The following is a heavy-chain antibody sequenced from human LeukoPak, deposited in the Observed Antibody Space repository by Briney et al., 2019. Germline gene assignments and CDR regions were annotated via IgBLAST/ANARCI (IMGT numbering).Heavy chain of an antibody. J-gene: IGHJ4*02. V-gene: IGHV4-34*01. Sequence: SETLSLTRAVCGGSFSGYYWSWIRQPPGKGLEWIGEINHSGSTNYNPSLKSRVTISVDTSKNQFSLKLSSVTAADTAVYYCARAIVAGTSLFDYWGQGTLVTVSS. D-gene: IGHD6-19*01. CDR1: GGSFSGYY. CDR2: INHSGST. CDR3: ARAIVAGTSLFDY.